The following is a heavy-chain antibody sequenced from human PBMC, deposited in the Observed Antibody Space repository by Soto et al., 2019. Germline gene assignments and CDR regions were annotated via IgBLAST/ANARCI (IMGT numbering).Heavy chain of an antibody. Sequence: QVTLKESGPVLVKPTETLTLTCTVSGFSLSNARMGVSWIRQPPGKALEWLAHIFSNDEKSYSTSLKSRLTISKETSKSQVVLTMTNMDPVDTATYYCARIEGDWGVLYGWFDPWGQGTLVTVSS. V-gene: IGHV2-26*01. D-gene: IGHD2-21*01. CDR3: ARIEGDWGVLYGWFDP. CDR2: IFSNDEK. CDR1: GFSLSNARMG. J-gene: IGHJ5*02.